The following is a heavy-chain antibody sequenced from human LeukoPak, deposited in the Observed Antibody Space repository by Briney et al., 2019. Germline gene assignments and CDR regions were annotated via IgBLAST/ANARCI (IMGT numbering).Heavy chain of an antibody. CDR3: ASPLYYDILTGYATGMDV. D-gene: IGHD3-9*01. V-gene: IGHV4-34*01. CDR1: GGSFSGYY. CDR2: INHSGST. Sequence: KPSETLSLTCAVYGGSFSGYYWSWIRQPPGKGLEWIGEINHSGSTNYNPSLKSRVTISVDTSKNQFSLKLSSVTAADTAVYYCASPLYYDILTGYATGMDVWGQGTTVTVSS. J-gene: IGHJ6*02.